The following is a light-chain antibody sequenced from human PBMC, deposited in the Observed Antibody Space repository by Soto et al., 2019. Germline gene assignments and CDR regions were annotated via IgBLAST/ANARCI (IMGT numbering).Light chain of an antibody. Sequence: EIVLTQSPGTLSLSPGERATLSCRASQSVSSSSLAWYQQKRGQAPRLLIYGASSSATGIPDRFSGGGSGTDVTLPISRLEPDDFAVYYCRVPGRSALYTFGQGTRLEIK. J-gene: IGKJ2*01. CDR3: RVPGRSALYT. CDR1: QSVSSSS. V-gene: IGKV3-20*01. CDR2: GAS.